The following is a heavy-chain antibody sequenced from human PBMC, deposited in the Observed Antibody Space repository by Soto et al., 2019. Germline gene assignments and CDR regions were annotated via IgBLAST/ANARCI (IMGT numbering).Heavy chain of an antibody. J-gene: IGHJ4*02. CDR2: IYWHDDK. Sequence: QITLKESGPTLLKPTQTLTLTCTFSGFSLTTSGVGVGWIRQPPGKALEWLAPIYWHDDKRYSPSLKDRLTITKDTSKIQVVLTMTNMDPVDTATYFCAHRQHATVSSSRYYFDYWGQGTLVTVSS. CDR1: GFSLTTSGVG. V-gene: IGHV2-5*01. D-gene: IGHD6-6*01. CDR3: AHRQHATVSSSRYYFDY.